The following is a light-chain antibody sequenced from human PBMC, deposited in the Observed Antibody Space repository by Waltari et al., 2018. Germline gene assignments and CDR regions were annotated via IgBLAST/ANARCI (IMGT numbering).Light chain of an antibody. CDR3: GVWDSSLSAYV. CDR1: SLNIGKNH. CDR2: ETD. V-gene: IGLV1-51*02. Sequence: QSAVTQPPSVSAAPGQTVTIPCPGSSLNIGKNHFDCYKQHPGTAPKLLIYETDQRPSVIPDRFSGSKSGTSATLGITGLQTGDEADYYCGVWDSSLSAYVFGPGTNVAVL. J-gene: IGLJ1*01.